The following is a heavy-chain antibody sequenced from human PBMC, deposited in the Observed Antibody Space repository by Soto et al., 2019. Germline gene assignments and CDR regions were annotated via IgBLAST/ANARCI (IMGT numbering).Heavy chain of an antibody. V-gene: IGHV3-11*01. Sequence: GGSLRLSCAASGFTFSGNYMSWIRQAPGKGLEWVSYISSSGSIIYYADSVKGRFTISRDNAKNSLYLQMNSLRAEDTAVYYCARDLGYYESDGYFDYRGQGALVTVSS. D-gene: IGHD3-22*01. J-gene: IGHJ4*02. CDR3: ARDLGYYESDGYFDY. CDR1: GFTFSGNY. CDR2: ISSSGSII.